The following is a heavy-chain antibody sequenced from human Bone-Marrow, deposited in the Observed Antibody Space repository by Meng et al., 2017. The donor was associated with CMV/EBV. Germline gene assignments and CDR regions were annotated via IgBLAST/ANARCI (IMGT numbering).Heavy chain of an antibody. D-gene: IGHD3-22*01. J-gene: IGHJ4*02. CDR3: AKDASHMYYYDSSGYRGPYYFDY. V-gene: IGHV3-23*01. Sequence: GESLKISCAASGFTFDDYGMSWVRQAPGKGLEWVSSISDAGYSTYYAASVKGRFTISRDNSKNTLYLQMNSLRAEDTAVYYCAKDASHMYYYDSSGYRGPYYFDYWGQGTRVTGYS. CDR2: ISDAGYST. CDR1: GFTFDDYG.